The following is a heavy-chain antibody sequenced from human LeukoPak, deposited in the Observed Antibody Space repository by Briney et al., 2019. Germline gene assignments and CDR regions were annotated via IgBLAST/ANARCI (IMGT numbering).Heavy chain of an antibody. CDR2: IYPGDSDT. V-gene: IGHV5-51*01. CDR3: ARLPSVRGVDRYFDY. D-gene: IGHD3-10*01. Sequence: GESLNISCKGSGYSFTSYWIGWVRQMPGKGLEWMEIIYPGDSDTSYSPSFQGQATISVNKSISTAYLQWSSLKASDTAMYYCARLPSVRGVDRYFDYWGQGTLVTVSS. J-gene: IGHJ4*02. CDR1: GYSFTSYW.